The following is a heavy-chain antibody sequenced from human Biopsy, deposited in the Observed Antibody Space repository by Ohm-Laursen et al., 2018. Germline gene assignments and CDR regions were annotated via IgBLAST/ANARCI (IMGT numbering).Heavy chain of an antibody. V-gene: IGHV4-34*01. CDR2: INQAGTT. CDR1: GKTFSDYQ. D-gene: IGHD3-16*01. J-gene: IGHJ4*02. Sequence: SETLSLTCAVFGKTFSDYQWSWIRQPPGKGLEWIGQINQAGTTNYNPSLKSRVSISADASKYEFSLELTSVTAADTALYYCTRAGGGKIYGLWGQGTLVTVSS. CDR3: TRAGGGKIYGL.